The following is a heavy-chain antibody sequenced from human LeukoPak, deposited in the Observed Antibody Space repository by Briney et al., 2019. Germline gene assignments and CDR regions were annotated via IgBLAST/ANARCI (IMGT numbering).Heavy chain of an antibody. Sequence: PSETLSLTCAVYGGSFSGYYWSWIRQPPGKGLEWIGEINHSGSTNYNPSLKSRVTISVDTSKNQFSLKLSSVTAADTPVYYCARVRSGFSTNHDFSSGLDRGGLDAFAIGGQGTMVTVSS. D-gene: IGHD3-3*01. J-gene: IGHJ3*02. CDR1: GGSFSGYY. CDR3: ARVRSGFSTNHDFSSGLDRGGLDAFAI. CDR2: INHSGST. V-gene: IGHV4-34*01.